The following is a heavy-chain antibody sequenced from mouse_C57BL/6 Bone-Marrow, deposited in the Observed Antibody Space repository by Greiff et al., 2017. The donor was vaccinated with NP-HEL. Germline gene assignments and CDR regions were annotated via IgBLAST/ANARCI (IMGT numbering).Heavy chain of an antibody. D-gene: IGHD2-3*01. V-gene: IGHV1-19*01. CDR3: ARMDDGNSCDY. CDR1: GYTFTDYY. CDR2: INPYNGGT. Sequence: VQLQQSGPVLVKPGASVKMSCKASGYTFTDYYMNWVKQSHGKSLEWIGVINPYNGGTSYNQKFKGKATLTVDKSSSTAYMELNSLTSEDSADDYCARMDDGNSCDYWGQGTTLTVSS. J-gene: IGHJ2*01.